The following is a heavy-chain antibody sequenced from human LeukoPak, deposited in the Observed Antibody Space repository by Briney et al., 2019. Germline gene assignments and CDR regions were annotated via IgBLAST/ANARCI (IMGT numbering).Heavy chain of an antibody. Sequence: PGGSLRLSCAASGFTFSSYTMNWVRQAPGKGLEWVSSISSSSSYIYYAHSVKGRFTISRDNAKNSLYLQMNSLRAEDTAVYYCAREAPPLPAISPNAFDIWGQGTMVTVSS. CDR1: GFTFSSYT. V-gene: IGHV3-21*04. CDR3: AREAPPLPAISPNAFDI. J-gene: IGHJ3*02. CDR2: ISSSSSYI. D-gene: IGHD2-2*02.